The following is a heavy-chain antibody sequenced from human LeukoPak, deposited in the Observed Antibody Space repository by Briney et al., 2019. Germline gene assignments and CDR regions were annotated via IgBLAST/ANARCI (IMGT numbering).Heavy chain of an antibody. Sequence: PSETLSLTCTVSGGSISSYYWSWIRQPPGKGLEWIGYIYYSGSTNYNPSLKSRVTISVDTSKNQFSLKLSSVTAADTAVYYCARYGDFTRLDYWGQGTPVTVSS. CDR2: IYYSGST. V-gene: IGHV4-59*01. J-gene: IGHJ4*02. CDR3: ARYGDFTRLDY. CDR1: GGSISSYY. D-gene: IGHD4-17*01.